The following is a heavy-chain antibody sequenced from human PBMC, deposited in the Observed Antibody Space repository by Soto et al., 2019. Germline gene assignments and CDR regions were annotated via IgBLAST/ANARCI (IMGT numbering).Heavy chain of an antibody. CDR1: GYSFTSYW. V-gene: IGHV5-51*01. Sequence: GESLKISCKGSGYSFTSYWIGWVRQMPGKGLEWMGIIYPGDSDTRYSPSFQGQVTISADKSISTAYLQWSSLKASDTAMYYCASRGSYCSSTSCYYYYGMDVWGQGTTVTSP. CDR3: ASRGSYCSSTSCYYYYGMDV. J-gene: IGHJ6*02. D-gene: IGHD2-2*01. CDR2: IYPGDSDT.